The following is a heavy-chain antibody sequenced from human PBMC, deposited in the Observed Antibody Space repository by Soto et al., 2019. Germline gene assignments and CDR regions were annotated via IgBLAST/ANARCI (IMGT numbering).Heavy chain of an antibody. CDR2: IYYSGST. CDR1: GGSSGSGDYY. J-gene: IGHJ4*02. D-gene: IGHD4-17*01. CDR3: ASVGGDDFGDYGSFDY. Sequence: GSGGSSGSGDYYWSWIRQPPGKGLEWIGYIYYSGSTYYNPSLKSRVSISVDTSKNHFSLQLSSVTAADTAVYYCASVGGDDFGDYGSFDYWGQGTGVTVSS. V-gene: IGHV4-30-4*01.